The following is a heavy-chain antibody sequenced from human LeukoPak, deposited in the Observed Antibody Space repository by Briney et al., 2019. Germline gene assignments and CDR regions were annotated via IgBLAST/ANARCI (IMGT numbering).Heavy chain of an antibody. CDR1: GFTFSSYA. CDR3: AKDKGLRRVATRGDAFDI. CDR2: ISGSGGSI. V-gene: IGHV3-23*01. J-gene: IGHJ3*02. D-gene: IGHD5-12*01. Sequence: PGGSLRLSCAASGFTFSSYAMSWVRQAPGKGLEWVSAISGSGGSIYYADSVKGRFTISRDNSKNTLYLQMNSLRAEDTAVYYCAKDKGLRRVATRGDAFDIWGQGTMVTVSS.